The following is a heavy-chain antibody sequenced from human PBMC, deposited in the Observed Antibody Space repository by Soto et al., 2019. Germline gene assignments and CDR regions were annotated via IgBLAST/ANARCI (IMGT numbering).Heavy chain of an antibody. CDR2: IIPIFGTA. Sequence: QVQLVQSGAEVKKPGSSVKVSCKASGGTFSSYAINWVRQAPGQGPEWMGGIIPIFGTADYAQKFQGRVTITADESTSTAYVELSSLRSEDTAVYYCAKNPENYYYGMDVWGQGTTVTVSS. CDR3: AKNPENYYYGMDV. CDR1: GGTFSSYA. V-gene: IGHV1-69*12. J-gene: IGHJ6*02.